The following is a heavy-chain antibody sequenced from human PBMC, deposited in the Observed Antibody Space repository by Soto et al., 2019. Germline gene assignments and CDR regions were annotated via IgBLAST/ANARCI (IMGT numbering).Heavy chain of an antibody. V-gene: IGHV3-21*01. J-gene: IGHJ4*02. Sequence: PGGSLRVSCAASGFTFSSYSMNWVRQAPGKGLEWVSSISSSSSYIYYADSVKGRFTISRDNAKNSLYLQMNSLRAEDTAVYYCARDRPSIVGATTGFDYWGQGTLVTVSS. CDR3: ARDRPSIVGATTGFDY. CDR2: ISSSSSYI. CDR1: GFTFSSYS. D-gene: IGHD1-26*01.